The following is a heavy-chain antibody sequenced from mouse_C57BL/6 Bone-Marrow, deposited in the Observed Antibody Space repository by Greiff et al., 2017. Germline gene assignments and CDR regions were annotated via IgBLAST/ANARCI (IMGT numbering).Heavy chain of an antibody. V-gene: IGHV1-82*01. CDR2: IYPGDGDT. CDR1: GYAFSSSW. J-gene: IGHJ2*01. CDR3: ARGLLLDY. D-gene: IGHD2-10*01. Sequence: VKPGASVKISCKASGYAFSSSWMNWVKQRPGKGLEWIGRIYPGDGDTNYNGKFKGKATLTADKSSSTAYMQLSSLTSEDSAVYFCARGLLLDYWGQGTTLTVSS.